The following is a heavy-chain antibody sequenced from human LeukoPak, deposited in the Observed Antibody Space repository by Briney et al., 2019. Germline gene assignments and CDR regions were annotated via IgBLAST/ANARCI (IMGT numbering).Heavy chain of an antibody. J-gene: IGHJ4*02. CDR2: LNWNGGST. D-gene: IGHD1-26*01. CDR3: ARGFGVGAVAEY. Sequence: PGGSLRLSCAASGFIFDDYGMSWVRQAPGKGLEWVSGLNWNGGSTGYADSVKGRFTISRDDAKNSLYLQMNSLRAEDTALYYCARGFGVGAVAEYWGQGTLVTVSS. V-gene: IGHV3-20*04. CDR1: GFIFDDYG.